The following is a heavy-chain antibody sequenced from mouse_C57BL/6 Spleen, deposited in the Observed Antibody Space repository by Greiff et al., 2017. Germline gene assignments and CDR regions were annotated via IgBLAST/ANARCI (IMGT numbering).Heavy chain of an antibody. D-gene: IGHD1-1*01. CDR3: ARIAPYGSSYGEWYFDV. Sequence: QVTLKESGPGILQPSQTLSLTCSFSGFSLSTFGMGVGWIRQPSGKGLEWLAHIWWDDDKYYNPAMKSRLTSSKDTSKNQVFLKIANVDTADTATYYCARIAPYGSSYGEWYFDVWGTGTTVTVSS. V-gene: IGHV8-8*01. CDR2: IWWDDDK. J-gene: IGHJ1*03. CDR1: GFSLSTFGMG.